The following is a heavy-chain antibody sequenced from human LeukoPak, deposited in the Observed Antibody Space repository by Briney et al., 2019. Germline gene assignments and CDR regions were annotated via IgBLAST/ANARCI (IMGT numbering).Heavy chain of an antibody. CDR2: ISAYNGDT. V-gene: IGHV1-18*01. J-gene: IGHJ4*02. CDR1: GYTFTSDG. Sequence: ASVKVSCKASGYTFTSDGISWGCEAPGQRVGRVGWISAYNGDTNYAQKLQGRVTMTTDTSTSTAYMELTSLRADDTAVYYCARGYCSSTSCYTGDYWGQGTLVTVSS. D-gene: IGHD2-2*02. CDR3: ARGYCSSTSCYTGDY.